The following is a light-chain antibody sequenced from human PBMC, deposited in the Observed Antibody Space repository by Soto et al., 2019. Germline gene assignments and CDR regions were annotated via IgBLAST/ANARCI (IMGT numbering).Light chain of an antibody. CDR1: SSDVGSYNL. V-gene: IGLV2-23*01. J-gene: IGLJ1*01. Sequence: QSALTQPASVSGSPGQSITISCTGTSSDVGSYNLVSWYQQHPGKAPKLMIYEGSKRPSGVSNRFSGSKSGNTASLTISGLQAEDEADYYCQSYDTSLGGSYVFGTGTQLTVL. CDR2: EGS. CDR3: QSYDTSLGGSYV.